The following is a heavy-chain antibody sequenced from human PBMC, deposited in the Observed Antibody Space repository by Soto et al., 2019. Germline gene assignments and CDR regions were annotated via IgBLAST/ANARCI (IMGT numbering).Heavy chain of an antibody. J-gene: IGHJ5*02. CDR2: IYYSGST. CDR3: ARDGGYSGYETYNWFDP. Sequence: PSETLSLTCTVSGGSVSSGSYYWSWIRQPPGKGLEWIGYIYYSGSTNYNPSLKSRVTISVDTSKNQFSLKLSSVTAADTAVYYCARDGGYSGYETYNWFDPWGQGTLVTVSS. CDR1: GGSVSSGSYY. V-gene: IGHV4-61*01. D-gene: IGHD5-12*01.